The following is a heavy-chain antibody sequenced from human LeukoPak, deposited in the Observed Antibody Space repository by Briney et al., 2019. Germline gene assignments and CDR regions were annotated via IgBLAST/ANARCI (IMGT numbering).Heavy chain of an antibody. J-gene: IGHJ4*02. V-gene: IGHV3-30*02. D-gene: IGHD3-22*01. CDR3: AKHDSSSYF. Sequence: PGGSLRLSCAASGFIFSSNGMHWVRQPPGMGLEWVAFIRSDGSDTYSAASVKGRFTISRDNSKNTLWLQMNSLRADDTAVYYCAKHDSSSYFWGQGTLVTVSS. CDR1: GFIFSSNG. CDR2: IRSDGSDT.